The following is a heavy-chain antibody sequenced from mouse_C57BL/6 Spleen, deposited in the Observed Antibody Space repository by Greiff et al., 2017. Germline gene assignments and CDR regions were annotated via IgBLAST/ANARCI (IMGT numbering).Heavy chain of an antibody. CDR1: GYAFSSSW. CDR2: IYPGDGDT. J-gene: IGHJ2*01. D-gene: IGHD1-1*01. CDR3: AREDYYGSSPYFDY. V-gene: IGHV1-82*01. Sequence: VQGVESGPELVKPGASVKISCKASGYAFSSSWMNWVKQRPGKGLEWIGRIYPGDGDTNYNGKFKGKATLTADKSSSTAYMQLSSLTSEDSAVYFCAREDYYGSSPYFDYWGQGTTLTVSS.